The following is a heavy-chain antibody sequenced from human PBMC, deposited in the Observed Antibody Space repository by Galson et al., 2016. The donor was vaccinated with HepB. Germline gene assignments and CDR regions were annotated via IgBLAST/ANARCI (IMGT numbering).Heavy chain of an antibody. CDR2: ISGTGGRV. J-gene: IGHJ4*02. Sequence: SLRLSCAASGLIFRNYGMTWVRQAPGKGLEWVSDISGTGGRVNYADSVKGRFTISRDNSKNTVYLQINSLRAEDTAVYYCANYGANSGSDYWGQGTRVTVSS. CDR1: GLIFRNYG. CDR3: ANYGANSGSDY. D-gene: IGHD4-23*01. V-gene: IGHV3-23*01.